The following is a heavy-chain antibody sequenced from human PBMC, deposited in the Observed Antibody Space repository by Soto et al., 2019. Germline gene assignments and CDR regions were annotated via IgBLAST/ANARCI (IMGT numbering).Heavy chain of an antibody. D-gene: IGHD6-25*01. CDR1: GFTFSSHA. Sequence: GGSLRLSCAASGFTFSSHAMSWVRQTPGKGLEWVSAIRGSGGRTNDADSVKGRFTISRDNSKNTLYLQLNSLRAEDTATYYCAKSAASEDDYFYYGMDVWGQGTTVTVSS. J-gene: IGHJ6*02. V-gene: IGHV3-23*01. CDR2: IRGSGGRT. CDR3: AKSAASEDDYFYYGMDV.